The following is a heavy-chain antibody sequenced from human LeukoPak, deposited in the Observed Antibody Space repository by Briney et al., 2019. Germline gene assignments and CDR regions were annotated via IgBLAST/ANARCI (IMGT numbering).Heavy chain of an antibody. J-gene: IGHJ4*02. CDR1: GGSISSSSYF. V-gene: IGHV4-39*01. CDR2: IYYSGST. CDR3: ARREGARPMDY. D-gene: IGHD6-6*01. Sequence: SETLSLTCTVSGGSISSSSYFWGWIRQPPGKGLEWIGSIYYSGSTYYNPSLKSRVTISVDASKNQFSLKLSSVTAANTAVYYCARREGARPMDYWGQGILVTVSS.